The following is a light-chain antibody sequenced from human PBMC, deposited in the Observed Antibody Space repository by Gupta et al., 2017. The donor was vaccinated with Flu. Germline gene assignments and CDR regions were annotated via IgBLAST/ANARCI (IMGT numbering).Light chain of an antibody. J-gene: IGLJ2*01. CDR3: CSYEGSSTWV. CDR2: EVN. Sequence: QSALTQPASVSGSPGQSITISCTGTGSDVGNYNLVSWYQQHPGKAPKRMMYEVNKRPSGVSNRVSGSKSGNKESLPTSGLQAEDEAYDYCCSYEGSSTWVFGGGTKLTVL. V-gene: IGLV2-23*02. CDR1: GSDVGNYNL.